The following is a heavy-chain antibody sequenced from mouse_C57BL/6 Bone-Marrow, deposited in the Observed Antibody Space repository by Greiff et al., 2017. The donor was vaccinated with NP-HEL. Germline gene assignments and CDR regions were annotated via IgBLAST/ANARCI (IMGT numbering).Heavy chain of an antibody. CDR2: INYDGSN. CDR1: GYSITSGYY. V-gene: IGHV3-6*01. CDR3: ARRTAHATFAY. Sequence: EVKLMESGPGLVKPSQSLSLTCSVTGYSITSGYYWNWIRQFPGNNLEWMGYINYDGSNNYNPSLKNRISIARDTSKNQFFLKLNSVTTEDTATYYCARRTAHATFAYWGQGTLVTVSA. J-gene: IGHJ3*01. D-gene: IGHD3-2*02.